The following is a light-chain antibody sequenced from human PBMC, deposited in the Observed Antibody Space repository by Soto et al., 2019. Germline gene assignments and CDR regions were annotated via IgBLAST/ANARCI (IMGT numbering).Light chain of an antibody. CDR2: GAS. Sequence: TLVPFPGERATLSFRASQSVSNNYLAWYQQKPGQAPRLLIYGASNRATGIPDRFSGSGSGTDFTLTISRLEPEDFAVYYCQQYGSSGTFGQGTKVDIK. V-gene: IGKV3-20*01. CDR1: QSVSNNY. CDR3: QQYGSSGT. J-gene: IGKJ1*01.